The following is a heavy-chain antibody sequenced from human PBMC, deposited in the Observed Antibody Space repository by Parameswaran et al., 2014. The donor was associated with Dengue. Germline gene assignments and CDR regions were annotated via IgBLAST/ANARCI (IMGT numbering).Heavy chain of an antibody. J-gene: IGHJ4*02. D-gene: IGHD1-14*01. V-gene: IGHV1-2*02. CDR2: INPNNGVT. Sequence: WVRQAPGQGPEWMAWINPNNGVTKYAQKFQGGVTVTRDTFINTAYMELNRLRSDDTAVYYCARAGKDYWGQGTLVTVSS. CDR3: ARAGKDY.